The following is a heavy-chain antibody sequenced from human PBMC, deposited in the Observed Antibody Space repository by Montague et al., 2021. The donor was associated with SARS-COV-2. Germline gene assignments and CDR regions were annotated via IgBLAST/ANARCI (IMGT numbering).Heavy chain of an antibody. CDR3: ARARGGSYYGLFDY. J-gene: IGHJ4*02. CDR1: GFPFSSYA. Sequence: FRSLSCAASGFPFSSYAMHWVRQAPGKGLEWVAVISYDGSNKYYADSVKGRFTISRDNSKNTLYLQMNSLRAEDTAVYYCARARGGSYYGLFDYWGQGTLVTVSS. CDR2: ISYDGSNK. V-gene: IGHV3-30*04. D-gene: IGHD1-26*01.